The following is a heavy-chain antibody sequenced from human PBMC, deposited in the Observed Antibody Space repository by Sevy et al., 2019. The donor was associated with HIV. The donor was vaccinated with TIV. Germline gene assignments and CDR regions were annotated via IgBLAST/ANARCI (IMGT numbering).Heavy chain of an antibody. V-gene: IGHV4-59*01. CDR1: GGSISSYY. J-gene: IGHJ6*03. CDR2: IYYSGST. CDR3: ARHAIGYNWNAYYYYMYV. D-gene: IGHD1-1*01. Sequence: ETLSLTCTVSGGSISSYYWSWIRQPPGKGLERIGYIYYSGSTNYNPSLKSRVTISVDTSKNKFYLKLSTVTAADTAEYYCARHAIGYNWNAYYYYMYVWGIGTSVTVSS.